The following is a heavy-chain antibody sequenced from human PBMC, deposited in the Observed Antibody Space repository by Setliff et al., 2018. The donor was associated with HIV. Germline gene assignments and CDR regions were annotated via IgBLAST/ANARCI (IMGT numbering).Heavy chain of an antibody. V-gene: IGHV1-8*02. Sequence: GASVTVSCKASGYTFTSSDIYWVRQATGQGLEWMGWVNPKSGNTGYAQKFQGRVIMTRDTSISTVYMELRSLRSEDTAVYYCARGAWYTSGWHSSRYMDVWGKGTTVTVSS. CDR3: ARGAWYTSGWHSSRYMDV. CDR1: GYTFTSSD. D-gene: IGHD6-25*01. CDR2: VNPKSGNT. J-gene: IGHJ6*03.